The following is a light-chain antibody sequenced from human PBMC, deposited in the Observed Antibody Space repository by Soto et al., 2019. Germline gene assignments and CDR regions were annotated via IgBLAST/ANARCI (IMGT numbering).Light chain of an antibody. CDR2: GES. J-gene: IGKJ4*01. Sequence: EIVMTQAPSTLSLSPWDRATHSCRASQSVRSHLSWFQQRPCQAPRLLIVGESTRSTGVQARFSGSGSGTEFTLIISILRSEDFAVDYCQQYNNWPLTFGGGTKVEIK. CDR1: QSVRSH. V-gene: IGKV3-15*01. CDR3: QQYNNWPLT.